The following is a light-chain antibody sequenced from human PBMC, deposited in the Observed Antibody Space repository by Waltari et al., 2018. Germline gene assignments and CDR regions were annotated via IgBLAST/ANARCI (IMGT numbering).Light chain of an antibody. CDR3: QQYYSHPGT. Sequence: DIVMTQSPDSLAVSLGERATINCKSSQSVLFSSNNKNYLAWYQQKKGQPPKLLIYWASTRESGVPDRFSGSGSGTDFTLTISSLQAEDVAVYYCQQYYSHPGTFGQGTKVEIK. CDR1: QSVLFSSNNKNY. J-gene: IGKJ1*01. V-gene: IGKV4-1*01. CDR2: WAS.